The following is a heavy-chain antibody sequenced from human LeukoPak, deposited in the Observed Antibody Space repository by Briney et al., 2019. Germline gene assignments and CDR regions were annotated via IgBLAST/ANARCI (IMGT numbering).Heavy chain of an antibody. CDR3: AKDSTITIFGVVPGAFDI. CDR1: GFTFDDYA. CDR2: ISWNSGSI. D-gene: IGHD3-3*01. V-gene: IGHV3-9*03. Sequence: GGSLRLSCAASGFTFDDYAMHWVRQAPGKGLEWVSGISWNSGSIGYADSVKGRFTISRDNAKNSLYLQMNSLRAEDMALYYCAKDSTITIFGVVPGAFDIWGQGTMVTVSS. J-gene: IGHJ3*02.